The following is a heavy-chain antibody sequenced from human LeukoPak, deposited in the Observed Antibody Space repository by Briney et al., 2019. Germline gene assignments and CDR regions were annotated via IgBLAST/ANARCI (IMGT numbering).Heavy chain of an antibody. J-gene: IGHJ4*02. CDR3: ARDGNAAVADL. V-gene: IGHV3-21*01. CDR2: ISSSSSYI. Sequence: GGSLRLSCAASGFTFSSYSMNWVRQAPGKGLEWVPSISSSSSYIYYADSVKGRFTISRGNAKNSLYLQMNSLRAEDTAVYYCARDGNAAVADLWGQGTLVTVSS. CDR1: GFTFSSYS. D-gene: IGHD6-19*01.